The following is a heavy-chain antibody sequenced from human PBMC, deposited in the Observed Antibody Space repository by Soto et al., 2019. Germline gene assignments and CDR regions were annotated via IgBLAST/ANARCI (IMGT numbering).Heavy chain of an antibody. Sequence: QVQLVESGGGLVKPGWSLRLSCAASVFTFSEYYMSWLRQAPGKGLEWVSYISSSGSTIYYADSVKGRFTISRDNAKNSLYLQMNSLRAEDTAVYYCARDYPRERNWFDPWGQGTMVTVSS. CDR2: ISSSGSTI. D-gene: IGHD1-26*01. J-gene: IGHJ5*02. V-gene: IGHV3-11*01. CDR3: ARDYPRERNWFDP. CDR1: VFTFSEYY.